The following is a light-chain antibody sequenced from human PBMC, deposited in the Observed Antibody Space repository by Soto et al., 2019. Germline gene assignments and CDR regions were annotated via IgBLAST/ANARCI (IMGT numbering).Light chain of an antibody. CDR1: QSVSSTY. CDR2: GAS. J-gene: IGKJ2*03. V-gene: IGKV3-20*01. CDR3: QQYGSSPPYS. Sequence: EIVLTQSPGTLSLSPGERATLSCRASQSVSSTYLAWYQRKPGQAPRLLIYGASCRATGIPDRFSGSGSGTDFTLTISRLEPEDCAVYYCQQYGSSPPYSFGQGTKLEIK.